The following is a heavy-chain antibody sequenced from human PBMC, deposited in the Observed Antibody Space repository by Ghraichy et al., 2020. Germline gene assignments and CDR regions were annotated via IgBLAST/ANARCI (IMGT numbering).Heavy chain of an antibody. CDR1: GYSFTSYW. V-gene: IGHV5-51*01. D-gene: IGHD6-13*01. CDR2: IYPGDSDT. CDR3: ARNLYSSSWYAVFDY. J-gene: IGHJ4*02. Sequence: GGSLRLSCKGSGYSFTSYWIGWVRQMPGKGLEWMGIIYPGDSDTRYSPSFQGQVTISADKSISTAYLQWSSLKASDTAMYYCARNLYSSSWYAVFDYWGQGTLVTVSS.